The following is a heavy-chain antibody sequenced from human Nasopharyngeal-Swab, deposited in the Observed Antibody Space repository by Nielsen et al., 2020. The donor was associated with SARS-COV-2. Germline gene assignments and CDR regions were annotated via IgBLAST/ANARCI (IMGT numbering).Heavy chain of an antibody. Sequence: GESLKISCKGSGYSFTSYWIGWVRQMPGKGLEWMGIIYPGDSDTRYSPSFQGQVTISADKSISTAYLQWSSLKASDTAMYYCARRGTGTTDPGLHSYYMDVWGKGTTVTVSS. CDR2: IYPGDSDT. V-gene: IGHV5-51*01. CDR3: ARRGTGTTDPGLHSYYMDV. J-gene: IGHJ6*03. D-gene: IGHD1-7*01. CDR1: GYSFTSYW.